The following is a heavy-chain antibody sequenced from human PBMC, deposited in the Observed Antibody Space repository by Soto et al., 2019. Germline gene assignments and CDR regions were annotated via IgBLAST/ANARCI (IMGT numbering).Heavy chain of an antibody. Sequence: GGSLRLSCAASGFTFSSYAMHWVRQAPGKGLEWVAVISYDGSNKYYADSVKGRFTISRDNSKNTLYLQMNSLRAEDTAVYYCASFSPVGATTVYYYYYGMDVWGQGTTVTVSS. CDR2: ISYDGSNK. V-gene: IGHV3-30-3*01. CDR3: ASFSPVGATTVYYYYYGMDV. D-gene: IGHD1-26*01. CDR1: GFTFSSYA. J-gene: IGHJ6*02.